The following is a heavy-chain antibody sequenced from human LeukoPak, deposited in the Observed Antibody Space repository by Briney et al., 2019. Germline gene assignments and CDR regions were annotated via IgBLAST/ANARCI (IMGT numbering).Heavy chain of an antibody. D-gene: IGHD3-3*01. Sequence: SVKVSCKASGGTFSSYAISWVRQAPGQGLEWMGGIIPIFGTANYAQKFQGRVTITADESTSTAYMELSGLRSEDTAVYYCARGLLRFSKNYYYGMDVWGQGTTVTVSS. CDR2: IIPIFGTA. V-gene: IGHV1-69*13. J-gene: IGHJ6*02. CDR1: GGTFSSYA. CDR3: ARGLLRFSKNYYYGMDV.